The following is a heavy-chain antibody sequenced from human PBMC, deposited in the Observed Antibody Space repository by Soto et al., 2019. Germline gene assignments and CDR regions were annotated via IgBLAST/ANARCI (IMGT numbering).Heavy chain of an antibody. CDR1: GYTFTSYD. CDR3: ARSTNDYCDRH. Sequence: QVQLVQSGAEVKKPGASVKVACKASGYTFTSYDINCVRQATGQGLEWMGWVNPNSGNTGYAQKFQGRVTMTMNTSISTAYMELSSLRSEDTAVYYCARSTNDYCDRHWGQGTLVTVSS. D-gene: IGHD4-17*01. CDR2: VNPNSGNT. J-gene: IGHJ4*02. V-gene: IGHV1-8*01.